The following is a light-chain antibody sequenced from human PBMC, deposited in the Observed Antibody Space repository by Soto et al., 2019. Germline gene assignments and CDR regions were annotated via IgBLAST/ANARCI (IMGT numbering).Light chain of an antibody. CDR3: TSSTSNITLYYV. CDR1: SSDVGAFNY. J-gene: IGLJ1*01. CDR2: DVS. V-gene: IGLV2-14*03. Sequence: QSVLTQPASVSGSPGQSTTISCTGTSSDVGAFNYVSWYQQHPGKAPKLLIYDVSDRPSGVSNRFSGSKSGNTASLTISGLQSEDVAVYFCTSSTSNITLYYVFGTGTKVTVL.